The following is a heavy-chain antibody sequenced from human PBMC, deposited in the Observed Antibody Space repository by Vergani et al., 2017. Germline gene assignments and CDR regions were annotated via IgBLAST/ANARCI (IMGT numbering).Heavy chain of an antibody. CDR2: IYYSGST. CDR1: GGSISSYY. V-gene: IGHV4-39*01. J-gene: IGHJ4*02. D-gene: IGHD4-23*01. Sequence: QVQLQESGPGLVKPSETLSLTCTVSGGSISSYYWGWIRQPPGKGLEWIGSIYYSGSTYYNPSLKSRVTISVDTSKNQFSLKLSSVTAADTAVYYCASVDYGGSIDYWGQGTLVTVSS. CDR3: ASVDYGGSIDY.